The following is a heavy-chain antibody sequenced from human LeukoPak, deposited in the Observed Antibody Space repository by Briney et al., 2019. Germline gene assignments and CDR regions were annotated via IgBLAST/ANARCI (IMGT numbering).Heavy chain of an antibody. CDR3: ARGEQQLLHFDY. Sequence: SETLSLTCTVSGGSISSYYWSWIRQPPGKGLEWIGYIYYSGSTNNNPSLKSRVTISVDTSKNQFSLKLSSVTAADTAVYYCARGEQQLLHFDYWGQGTLVTVSS. J-gene: IGHJ4*02. D-gene: IGHD6-13*01. V-gene: IGHV4-59*08. CDR2: IYYSGST. CDR1: GGSISSYY.